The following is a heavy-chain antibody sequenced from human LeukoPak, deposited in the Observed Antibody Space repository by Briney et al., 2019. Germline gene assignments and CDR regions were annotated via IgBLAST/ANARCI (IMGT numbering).Heavy chain of an antibody. V-gene: IGHV4-61*02. D-gene: IGHD3-3*01. CDR2: IHSSGTH. J-gene: IGHJ3*02. CDR3: ARHSRYYDFWSGYYVPFGI. CDR1: GDSISGRAYY. Sequence: SETLSLTCIVSGDSISGRAYYWSWIRQPAGKGLEWIGRIHSSGTHSYNPSLKSRVSISVETSKNQFSLKLSSVTAADTAVYYCARHSRYYDFWSGYYVPFGIWGQGTMVTVSS.